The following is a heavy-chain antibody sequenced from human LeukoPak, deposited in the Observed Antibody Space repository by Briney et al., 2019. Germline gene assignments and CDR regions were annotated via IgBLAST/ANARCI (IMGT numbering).Heavy chain of an antibody. Sequence: GASVKVSCKASGHIFINCGISWVRQAPGQGLEWMGWISPYNGHTNYAPNLQDRLTMTTDTSTSTAYMELRSLRSDDTAVYYCAKTRDTVLNEYWGQGTLVTVSS. V-gene: IGHV1-18*01. CDR3: AKTRDTVLNEY. CDR1: GHIFINCG. J-gene: IGHJ4*02. CDR2: ISPYNGHT.